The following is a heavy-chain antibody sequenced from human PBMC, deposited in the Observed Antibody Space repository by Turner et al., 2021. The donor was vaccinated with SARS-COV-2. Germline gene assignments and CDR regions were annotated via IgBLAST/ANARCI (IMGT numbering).Heavy chain of an antibody. D-gene: IGHD3-10*01. Sequence: EVPLLASGGGLVPPGGSLRLSCAASGFTFSNSAMSWVRQAPGKVLEWVSTISSSGGTTYYAASVKGRFTISRDNSKNTLYLQMSSLRAGDTALYYCANVGSYFFDYWGQGTLVTVSS. CDR2: ISSSGGTT. CDR3: ANVGSYFFDY. J-gene: IGHJ4*02. CDR1: GFTFSNSA. V-gene: IGHV3-23*01.